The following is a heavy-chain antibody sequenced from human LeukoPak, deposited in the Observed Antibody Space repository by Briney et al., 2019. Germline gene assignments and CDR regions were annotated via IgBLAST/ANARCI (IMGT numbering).Heavy chain of an antibody. J-gene: IGHJ3*02. CDR3: ARGTQRYFTIVGATVAFDI. D-gene: IGHD1-26*01. V-gene: IGHV3-21*04. Sequence: PGGSLRLSCAASGFTFSTYSMNWVRQAPGKGLAWVSSITSTSTYIYYADSVKGRFTISRDNAKNSLYLQMNSLRAEDTAVYYCARGTQRYFTIVGATVAFDIWGQGTMVTVSS. CDR1: GFTFSTYS. CDR2: ITSTSTYI.